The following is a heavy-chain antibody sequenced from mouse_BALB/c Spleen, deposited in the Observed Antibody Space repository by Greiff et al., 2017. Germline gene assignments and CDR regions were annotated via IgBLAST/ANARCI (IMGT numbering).Heavy chain of an antibody. CDR1: GYAFSSSW. J-gene: IGHJ3*01. CDR3: ARDGNFAWFAY. D-gene: IGHD2-1*01. V-gene: IGHV1-82*01. Sequence: LVESGPELVKPGASVKISCKASGYAFSSSWMNWVKQRPGQGLEWIGRIYPGDGDTNYNGKFKGKATLTADKSSSTAYMQLSSLTSVDSAVYFCARDGNFAWFAYWGQGTLVTVSA. CDR2: IYPGDGDT.